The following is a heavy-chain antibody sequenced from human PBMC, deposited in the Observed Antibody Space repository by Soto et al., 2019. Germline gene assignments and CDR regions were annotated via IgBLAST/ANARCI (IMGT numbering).Heavy chain of an antibody. D-gene: IGHD2-21*02. CDR2: IYSGGST. J-gene: IGHJ3*02. V-gene: IGHV3-53*04. CDR1: GFTVSSNY. CDR3: AREIGSPATASAFDI. Sequence: VQLVESGGGLVQPGGSLRLSCAASGFTVSSNYMSWVRQAPGKGLEWVSVIYSGGSTYYADSVKGRFTISRHNSKNTLYLQMNSLRAEDTAVYYCAREIGSPATASAFDIWGQGTMVTVSS.